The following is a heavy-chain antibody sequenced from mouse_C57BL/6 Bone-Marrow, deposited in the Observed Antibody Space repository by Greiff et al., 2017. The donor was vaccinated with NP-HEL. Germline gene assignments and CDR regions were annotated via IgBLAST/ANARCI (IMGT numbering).Heavy chain of an antibody. CDR3: ARDRRTGAMDY. CDR2: INYDGSST. Sequence: EVNVVESEGGLVQPGSSMKLSCTASGFTFSDYYMAWVRQVPEKGLEWVANINYDGSSTYYLDSLKSRFIISRDNAKNILYLQMSSLKSEDTATYYCARDRRTGAMDYWGQGTSVTVSS. V-gene: IGHV5-16*01. J-gene: IGHJ4*01. CDR1: GFTFSDYY.